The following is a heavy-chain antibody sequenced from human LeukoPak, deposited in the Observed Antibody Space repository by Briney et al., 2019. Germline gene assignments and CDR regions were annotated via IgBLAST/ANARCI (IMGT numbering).Heavy chain of an antibody. D-gene: IGHD2-2*01. CDR2: ISGDGGST. J-gene: IGHJ3*02. CDR1: GFTFDDYA. CDR3: ARVCSSTSCKWDAFDI. V-gene: IGHV3-43*02. Sequence: PGGSLRLSCAASGFTFDDYAMHWVRQAPGKGLEWVSPISGDGGSTYYADSVKGRITISRDKSKNSVYLEMNSLRAEDTAVYYFARVCSSTSCKWDAFDIWGQGTMVTVSS.